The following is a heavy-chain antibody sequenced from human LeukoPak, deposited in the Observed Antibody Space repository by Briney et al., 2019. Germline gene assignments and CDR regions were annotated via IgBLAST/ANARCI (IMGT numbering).Heavy chain of an antibody. CDR2: ISSSGSTI. CDR3: ARAVIATFDY. V-gene: IGHV3-48*03. D-gene: IGHD2/OR15-2a*01. Sequence: PGGSLRLSCAASGFTFSSYEMNWVRQAPGKGLEWVSYISSSGSTIYYADSVKGRFTISRDNAKNPLYLQMNSLRAEDTAVYYCARAVIATFDYWGQGTLVTVSS. CDR1: GFTFSSYE. J-gene: IGHJ4*02.